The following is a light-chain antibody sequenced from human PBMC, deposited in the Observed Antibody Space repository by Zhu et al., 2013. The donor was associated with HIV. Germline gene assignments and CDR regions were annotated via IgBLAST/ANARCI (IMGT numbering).Light chain of an antibody. CDR1: QSVANS. CDR3: QQRSNWPRSIT. J-gene: IGKJ5*01. V-gene: IGKV3-11*01. Sequence: EIVLTQSPVTLSLSPGERATLSCRASQSVANSLAWYQQKPGQAPRLVIYGASSRATGIPDRFSGSGSGTDFTLTISRLEPEDFAVYYCQQRSNWPRSITFGQGTRLEIK. CDR2: GAS.